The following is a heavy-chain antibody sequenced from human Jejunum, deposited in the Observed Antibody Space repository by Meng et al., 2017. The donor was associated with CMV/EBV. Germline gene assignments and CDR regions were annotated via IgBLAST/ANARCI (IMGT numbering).Heavy chain of an antibody. D-gene: IGHD3-16*01. Sequence: SGFTVSTNYMSWVRQAPWKRLEWVSVIYRGGTTYYADSVKGRFTLSSDNSKNTLYLQMNGLRREDTAIYYCVKVGVRVPSHHFDYWGQGTLVTVSS. CDR1: GFTVSTNY. CDR3: VKVGVRVPSHHFDY. CDR2: IYRGGTT. J-gene: IGHJ4*02. V-gene: IGHV3-53*05.